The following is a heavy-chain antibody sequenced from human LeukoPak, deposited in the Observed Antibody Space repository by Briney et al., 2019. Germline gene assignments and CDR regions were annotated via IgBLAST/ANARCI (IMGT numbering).Heavy chain of an antibody. CDR3: ATSNDAKIAPFDH. V-gene: IGHV4-4*09. Sequence: SETLSLTCTVSGVSMSAYQWSWVRQSSEKGLEWIGCINTKGETSYNPSLKSRVTTSVDTSKSQFSLRLTSVTAADTAVYYCATSNDAKIAPFDHWGQGAPVTVSS. CDR2: INTKGET. CDR1: GVSMSAYQ. D-gene: IGHD2-21*01. J-gene: IGHJ4*02.